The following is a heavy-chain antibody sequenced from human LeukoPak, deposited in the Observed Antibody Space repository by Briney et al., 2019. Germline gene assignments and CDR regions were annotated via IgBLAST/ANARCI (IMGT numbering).Heavy chain of an antibody. CDR1: GGSISSYY. D-gene: IGHD3-10*01. J-gene: IGHJ5*02. CDR2: IYYSGST. CDR3: ARELYYYGSGSYATYNWFDP. V-gene: IGHV4-59*01. Sequence: SETLSLTCTVSGGSISSYYWSWIRQPPGKGLEWIGYIYYSGSTNYNPSLKSRVTISVDTSKNQFSLKLSSVTAADTAVYYCARELYYYGSGSYATYNWFDPWGQGTLVTVSS.